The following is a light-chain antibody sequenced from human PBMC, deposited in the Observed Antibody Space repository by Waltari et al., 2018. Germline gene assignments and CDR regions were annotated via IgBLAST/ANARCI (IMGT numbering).Light chain of an antibody. CDR1: SSNIGSNH. J-gene: IGLJ1*01. CDR2: RND. V-gene: IGLV1-47*01. CDR3: GAWDDSLSGHYV. Sequence: QSVLTQPPSASGTPRQRVTISCSGSSSNIGSNHVYWYQQLPGMAPTLLIYRNDQRPSGVPDRFSGSKSGSPAALAISGLRSEDEADYYCGAWDDSLSGHYVFGTGTKVTVL.